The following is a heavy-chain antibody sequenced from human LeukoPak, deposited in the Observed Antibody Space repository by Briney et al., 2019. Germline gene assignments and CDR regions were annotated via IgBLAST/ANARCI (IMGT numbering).Heavy chain of an antibody. CDR2: IYYSGST. CDR3: ARDSDLYYYDSSGYARVFDY. Sequence: SETLSLTCTVSGGSISSSRYYWGWIRQPPGKGLEWIGSIYYSGSTYYNPSLKSRVTISVDTSKNQFSLKLSSVTAADTAVYYCARDSDLYYYDSSGYARVFDYWGQGTLVTVSS. J-gene: IGHJ4*02. V-gene: IGHV4-39*07. CDR1: GGSISSSRYY. D-gene: IGHD3-22*01.